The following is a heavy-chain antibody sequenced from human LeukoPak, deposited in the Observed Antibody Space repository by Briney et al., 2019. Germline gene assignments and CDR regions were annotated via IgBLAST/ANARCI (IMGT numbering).Heavy chain of an antibody. V-gene: IGHV1-69*13. J-gene: IGHJ4*02. CDR2: IIPIFGTA. CDR3: ARGLQWQPTLIDY. D-gene: IGHD4-23*01. Sequence: SVKVSCKASGGTFSSYAISWVRQAPGQGLEWMGGIIPIFGTANYAQKFQGRVTITADESTSTAYMELSSLRSEDTAVYYCARGLQWQPTLIDYWGQGTLVTVSS. CDR1: GGTFSSYA.